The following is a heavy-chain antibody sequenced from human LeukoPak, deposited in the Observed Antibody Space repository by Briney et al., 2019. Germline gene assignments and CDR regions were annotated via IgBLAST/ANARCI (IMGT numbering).Heavy chain of an antibody. CDR1: GFTFSSYA. J-gene: IGHJ4*02. CDR2: IDQDESER. Sequence: PGGSLRLSCAASGFTFSSYAMSWVRQAPGKGLEWVANIDQDESERNYVDSAKGRFTISRDGAKNSVYLQMNSLKDEDTAVYYCAIAVGWELGYWGQGTLVTVSS. V-gene: IGHV3-7*01. CDR3: AIAVGWELGY. D-gene: IGHD1-26*01.